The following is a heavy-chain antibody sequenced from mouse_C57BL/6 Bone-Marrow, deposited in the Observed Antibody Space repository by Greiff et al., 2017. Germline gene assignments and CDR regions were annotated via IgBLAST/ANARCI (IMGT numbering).Heavy chain of an antibody. CDR2: IDPENGDT. V-gene: IGHV14-4*01. J-gene: IGHJ2*01. CDR3: TVYYYDYSYYFDY. D-gene: IGHD2-4*01. CDR1: GFNIKDDY. Sequence: VQLQQSGAELVRPGASVKLSCTASGFNIKDDYMHWVKQRPEQGLEWIGWIDPENGDTEYASKFQGKATITADTSSNTAYLQLGSLTSEDTAVYYCTVYYYDYSYYFDYWGQGTTLTGSS.